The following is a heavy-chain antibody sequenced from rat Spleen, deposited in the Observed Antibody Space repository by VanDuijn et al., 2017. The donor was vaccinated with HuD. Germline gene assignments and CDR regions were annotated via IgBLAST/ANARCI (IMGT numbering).Heavy chain of an antibody. CDR3: ARHGRGGTTYYYVMDV. CDR1: GFTVSDYY. Sequence: EVQLVESGGGLVQPGRSLKLSCAASGFTVSDYYMAWVRQAPTAGLEWVATINYDGRSTFYRDSVRDRFTISRDNGKNTLYLQIDSLKSEDTATYYCARHGRGGTTYYYVMDVWGQGASVTVSS. J-gene: IGHJ4*01. V-gene: IGHV5-7*01. D-gene: IGHD4-3*01. CDR2: INYDGRST.